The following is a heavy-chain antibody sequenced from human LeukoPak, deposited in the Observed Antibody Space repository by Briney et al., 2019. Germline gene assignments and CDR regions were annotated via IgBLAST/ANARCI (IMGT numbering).Heavy chain of an antibody. V-gene: IGHV1-69*04. CDR1: GGTFNSYA. J-gene: IGHJ4*02. D-gene: IGHD4-17*01. CDR2: IIPILGIA. CDR3: ARDPDYGDYQGDY. Sequence: GASVKVSCKASGGTFNSYAISWVRQAPGQGLEWMGRIIPILGIANYAQKFQGRVTITADKSTSTAYMELSSLRSEDTAVYYCARDPDYGDYQGDYWGQGTLVTVSS.